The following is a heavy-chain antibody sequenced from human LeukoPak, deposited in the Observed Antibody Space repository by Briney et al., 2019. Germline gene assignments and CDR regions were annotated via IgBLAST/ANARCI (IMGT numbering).Heavy chain of an antibody. V-gene: IGHV4-34*01. Sequence: SETLSLTCAVYGGSFSGYYWSWIRQPPGKGLEWIGEINHSGSTNYNPSLKSRVTISVDTSKNQFSLELSSVTAADTAVYYCATHSGSERGDYWGQGTLVTVSS. CDR1: GGSFSGYY. CDR3: ATHSGSERGDY. J-gene: IGHJ4*02. D-gene: IGHD1-26*01. CDR2: INHSGST.